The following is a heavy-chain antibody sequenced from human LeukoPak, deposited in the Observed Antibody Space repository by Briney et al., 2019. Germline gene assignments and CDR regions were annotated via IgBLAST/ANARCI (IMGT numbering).Heavy chain of an antibody. J-gene: IGHJ4*02. CDR3: ARQYSGYDTYYFDY. D-gene: IGHD5-12*01. CDR2: IKQDGSEK. CDR1: GFTFSSYW. V-gene: IGHV3-7*01. Sequence: GGSLRLSCAASGFTFSSYWMSWVRQAPGKGLEWVANIKQDGSEKYYVDSVKGRSTISRDNAKNSLYLQMNSLRAEDTAVYYCARQYSGYDTYYFDYWGQGTLVTVSS.